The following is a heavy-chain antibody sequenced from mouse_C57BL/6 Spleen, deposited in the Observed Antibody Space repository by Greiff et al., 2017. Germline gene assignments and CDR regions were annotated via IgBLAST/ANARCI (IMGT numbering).Heavy chain of an antibody. V-gene: IGHV5-9*01. CDR1: GFTFSSYT. Sequence: EVQLVESGGGLVKPGGSLKLSCAASGFTFSSYTMSWVRQTPEKRLEWVATISGGGGNTYYPDSVKGRFTISRDNAKNTLYLQMSSLRSEDTALYYCARLIYYDPGYFDYWGQGTTLTVSS. J-gene: IGHJ2*01. CDR3: ARLIYYDPGYFDY. CDR2: ISGGGGNT. D-gene: IGHD2-4*01.